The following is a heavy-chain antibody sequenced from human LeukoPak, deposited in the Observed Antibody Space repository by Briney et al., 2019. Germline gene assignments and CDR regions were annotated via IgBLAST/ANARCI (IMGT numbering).Heavy chain of an antibody. Sequence: ASVRVSCKASGYTFTSYGISWVRQAPGQGLEWMGWISAYNGNTNYAQKLQGRVTMTTDTSTSTAYMELRSLRSDDTAVYYCARIPMIVVVLAPPQYYYYGIDVWGQGTTVTVSS. CDR1: GYTFTSYG. D-gene: IGHD2-2*01. CDR3: ARIPMIVVVLAPPQYYYYGIDV. J-gene: IGHJ6*02. V-gene: IGHV1-18*01. CDR2: ISAYNGNT.